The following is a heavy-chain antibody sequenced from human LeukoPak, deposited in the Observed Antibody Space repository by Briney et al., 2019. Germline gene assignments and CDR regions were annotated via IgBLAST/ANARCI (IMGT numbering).Heavy chain of an antibody. V-gene: IGHV1-69*13. CDR3: ARAPFPSFHLYFDY. J-gene: IGHJ4*02. CDR1: GGTFSSYA. CDR2: NIPIFGTV. Sequence: GASVKVSCKASGGTFSSYAISWVRQAPGQGLEWMGGNIPIFGTVNYAQKFQGRVTIIADESTSTAYMELSSLRSEDTAVYYCARAPFPSFHLYFDYWGQGTLVTVSS.